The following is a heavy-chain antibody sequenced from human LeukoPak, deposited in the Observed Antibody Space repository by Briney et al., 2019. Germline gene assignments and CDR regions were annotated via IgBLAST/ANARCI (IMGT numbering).Heavy chain of an antibody. Sequence: SQTLSLTCTVSGGSISSGGYYWSWIRQPPGKGLEWIGYIYHSGSTYYNPSLKSRVTISVDRSKNQFSLKLSSVTAADTAVYYCARGGYYGSGSEGGYWGQGTLVTVSS. J-gene: IGHJ4*02. CDR3: ARGGYYGSGSEGGY. V-gene: IGHV4-30-2*01. CDR1: GGSISSGGYY. D-gene: IGHD3-10*01. CDR2: IYHSGST.